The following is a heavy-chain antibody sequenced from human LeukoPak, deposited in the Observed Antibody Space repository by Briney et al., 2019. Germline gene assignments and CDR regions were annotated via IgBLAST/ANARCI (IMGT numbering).Heavy chain of an antibody. D-gene: IGHD3-22*01. CDR3: ARDERYDSSGYPFDY. V-gene: IGHV1-2*02. J-gene: IGHJ4*02. Sequence: ASVKVSCKASGYTFTGYFMHWVRQAPGQGLEWMGWINPNSGGTNYAQKFQGRVTMTRDTSISTAYMDLSRLRSDDTAVYYCARDERYDSSGYPFDYWGQGTLVTVSS. CDR2: INPNSGGT. CDR1: GYTFTGYF.